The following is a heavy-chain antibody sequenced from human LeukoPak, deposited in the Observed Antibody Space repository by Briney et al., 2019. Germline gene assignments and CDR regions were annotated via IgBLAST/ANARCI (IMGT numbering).Heavy chain of an antibody. CDR1: GFTFSSYA. CDR2: ISGSGGST. J-gene: IGHJ4*02. D-gene: IGHD3-10*01. Sequence: GGSLRLSCAASGFTFSSYAMSWVRQAPGKGLEWVSAISGSGGSTYYADSVKGRFTISRDNSKDTLYLQMNSLRAEDTAVYYCAKTIVSGGWYLDYWGQGTLVTVSS. V-gene: IGHV3-23*01. CDR3: AKTIVSGGWYLDY.